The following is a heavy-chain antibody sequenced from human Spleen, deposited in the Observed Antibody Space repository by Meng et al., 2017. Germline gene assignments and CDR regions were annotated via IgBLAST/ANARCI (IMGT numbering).Heavy chain of an antibody. CDR1: GDSISSSYW. CDR2: INHSGST. J-gene: IGHJ4*02. Sequence: QVQLKGSGPGLVKPSGTLSLTCAVSGDSISSSYWWSWVRQPPGKGLEWIGEINHSGSTNYNPSLESRATISVDTSQNNLSLKLSSVTAADSAVYYCARGPTTMAHDFDYWGQGTLVTVSS. CDR3: ARGPTTMAHDFDY. V-gene: IGHV4-4*02. D-gene: IGHD4-11*01.